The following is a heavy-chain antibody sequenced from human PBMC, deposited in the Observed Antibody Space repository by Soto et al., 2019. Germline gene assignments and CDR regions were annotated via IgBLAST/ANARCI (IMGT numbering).Heavy chain of an antibody. J-gene: IGHJ3*02. V-gene: IGHV5-51*01. CDR2: INPGDSDT. CDR3: ARPYGDDDALDI. CDR1: GFSFSKYK. Sequence: PGESLKISCEGSGFSFSKYKIGWVRQMPGKGLEWMGIINPGDSDTRYSPSFQGQVTISADKSISTAYLQWSSLKASDTAMYYCARPYGDDDALDIWGQGTMVTVSS. D-gene: IGHD4-17*01.